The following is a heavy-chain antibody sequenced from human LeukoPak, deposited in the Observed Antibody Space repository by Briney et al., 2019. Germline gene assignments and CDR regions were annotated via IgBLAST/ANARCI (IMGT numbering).Heavy chain of an antibody. CDR2: ISSSASTI. Sequence: GGSLRLSCAASGFTFSAYEMNWVRQAPGKGLEWVSYISSSASTIYYADSVKGRFTISRDNAKNSLYLQMNSLRAEDTAVYYCARDSYYYDSSGYYPFDYWGQGTLVTVSS. CDR1: GFTFSAYE. D-gene: IGHD3-22*01. CDR3: ARDSYYYDSSGYYPFDY. V-gene: IGHV3-48*03. J-gene: IGHJ4*02.